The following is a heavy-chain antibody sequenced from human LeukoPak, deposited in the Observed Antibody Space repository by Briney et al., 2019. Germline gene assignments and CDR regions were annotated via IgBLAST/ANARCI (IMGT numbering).Heavy chain of an antibody. CDR3: ASEGPPYYDILTGLHAFDI. V-gene: IGHV3-21*01. J-gene: IGHJ3*02. Sequence: GGSLRLSCAASGFTFSSYSLNWVRQAPGKGLEWVSSISSSSSYIYYADSVKGRFTISRDNAKNSLYLQMNSLRAEDTAVCYCASEGPPYYDILTGLHAFDIWGQGTMVTVSS. CDR1: GFTFSSYS. D-gene: IGHD3-9*01. CDR2: ISSSSSYI.